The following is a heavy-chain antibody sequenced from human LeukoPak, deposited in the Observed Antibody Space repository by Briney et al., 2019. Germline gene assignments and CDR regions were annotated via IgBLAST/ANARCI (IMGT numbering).Heavy chain of an antibody. CDR3: ARIWFGLRRLYYFDY. D-gene: IGHD3-10*01. CDR1: GGYISSYY. V-gene: IGHV4-59*01. J-gene: IGHJ4*02. Sequence: PSETLSLTCTVSGGYISSYYWSWIRQPPGKGLECIGYLYNTGSTNYNPSLKSRVTISVGTSKNQFSLKVTSVTAADTAVYFCARIWFGLRRLYYFDYWGQGTLVSVSS. CDR2: LYNTGST.